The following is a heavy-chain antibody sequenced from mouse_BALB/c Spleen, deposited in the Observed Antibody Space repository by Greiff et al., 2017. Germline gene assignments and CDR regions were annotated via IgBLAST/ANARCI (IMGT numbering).Heavy chain of an antibody. V-gene: IGHV5-6-3*01. CDR2: INSNGGST. CDR3: ARVWWYAMDY. Sequence: EVKVVESGGGLVQPGGSLKLSCAASGFTFSSYGMSWVRQTPDKRLELVATINSNGGSTYYPDSVKGRFTISRDNAKNTLYLQMSSLKSEDTSMYYIARVWWYAMDYWGQGTSVTVSS. CDR1: GFTFSSYG. D-gene: IGHD1-1*02. J-gene: IGHJ4*01.